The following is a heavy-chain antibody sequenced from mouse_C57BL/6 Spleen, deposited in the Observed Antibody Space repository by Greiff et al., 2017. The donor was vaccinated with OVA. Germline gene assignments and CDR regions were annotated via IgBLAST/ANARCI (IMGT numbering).Heavy chain of an antibody. D-gene: IGHD4-1*01. CDR2: IRNKANGYTT. CDR3: ARYRLTAYDY. V-gene: IGHV7-3*01. J-gene: IGHJ2*01. Sequence: EVQLVESGGGLVQPGGSLSLSCAASGFTFTDCYMSWVRQPPGKALEWLGFIRNKANGYTTEYSASVKGRFTISRDNSQSILYLQMNALRAEDSATYYCARYRLTAYDYWGQGTTLTVSS. CDR1: GFTFTDCY.